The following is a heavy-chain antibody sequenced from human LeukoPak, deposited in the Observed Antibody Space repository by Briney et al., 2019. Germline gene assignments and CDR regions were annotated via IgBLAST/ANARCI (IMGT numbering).Heavy chain of an antibody. CDR3: ARALYGSGTRYWFDP. J-gene: IGHJ5*02. CDR1: GGSFSGYY. D-gene: IGHD3-10*01. Sequence: SETLSLTCAVYGGSFSGYYWSWIRQPPGKGLEWIGEINHSGSTNYNPSLKSRVTISVDTSKNQFSLKLSSVTAADTAVYYCARALYGSGTRYWFDPWGQGTLVTVSS. CDR2: INHSGST. V-gene: IGHV4-34*01.